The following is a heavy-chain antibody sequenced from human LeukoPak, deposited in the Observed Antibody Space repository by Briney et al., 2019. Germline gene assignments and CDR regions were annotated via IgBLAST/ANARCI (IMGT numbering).Heavy chain of an antibody. J-gene: IGHJ6*03. CDR3: ASKGNYYYYYMDV. CDR1: GGSFSGYY. Sequence: MASETLSLTCAVYGGSFSGYYWSWIRQPPGKGLEWIGEINHSGSTNYNPSLKSRVTISVDTSKNQFSLKLSSVTAADTAVYYCASKGNYYYYYMDVWGKGTTVTVSS. V-gene: IGHV4-34*01. CDR2: INHSGST.